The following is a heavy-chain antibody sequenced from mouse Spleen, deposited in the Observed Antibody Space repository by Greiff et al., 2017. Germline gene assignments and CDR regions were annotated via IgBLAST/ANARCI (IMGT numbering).Heavy chain of an antibody. V-gene: IGHV1-15*01. D-gene: IGHD5-5*01. CDR1: GYTFTDYE. Sequence: VQVVESGAELVRPGASVTLSCKASGYTFTDYEMHWVKQTPVHGLEWIGAIDPETGGTAYNQKFKGKAILTADKSSSTAYMELRSLTSEDSAVYYCTRDYRFDYWGQGTTLTVSS. J-gene: IGHJ2*01. CDR2: IDPETGGT. CDR3: TRDYRFDY.